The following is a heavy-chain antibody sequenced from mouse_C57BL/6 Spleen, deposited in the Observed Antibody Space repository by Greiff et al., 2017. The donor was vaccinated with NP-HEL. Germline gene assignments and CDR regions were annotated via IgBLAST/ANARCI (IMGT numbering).Heavy chain of an antibody. CDR3: ARKITGTSYYFDY. Sequence: EVQLVESGGGLVQPGGSLSLSCAASGFTFTDYYMSWVRQPPGKALEWLGFIRNKANGYTTEYSASVKGRFTISRDNSQSILYLQMNALRAEDSATYYCARKITGTSYYFDYWGQGTTLTVSS. D-gene: IGHD4-1*01. J-gene: IGHJ2*01. CDR1: GFTFTDYY. V-gene: IGHV7-3*01. CDR2: IRNKANGYTT.